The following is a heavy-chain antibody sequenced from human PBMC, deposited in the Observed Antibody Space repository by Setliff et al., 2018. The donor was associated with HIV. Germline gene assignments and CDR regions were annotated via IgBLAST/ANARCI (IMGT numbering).Heavy chain of an antibody. V-gene: IGHV3-48*01. CDR3: ARAGVVEGYYYYYYMDV. J-gene: IGHJ6*03. D-gene: IGHD2-15*01. CDR2: ISGLGGGTI. Sequence: PGGSLRLSCATSGFTFDSYSIIWVRQAPGKGLEWVSYISGLGGGTIYYADSVRGRFTISRDDAEKSVYLQINSLRAEDTAVYYCARAGVVEGYYYYYYMDVWGKGTTVTVSS. CDR1: GFTFDSYS.